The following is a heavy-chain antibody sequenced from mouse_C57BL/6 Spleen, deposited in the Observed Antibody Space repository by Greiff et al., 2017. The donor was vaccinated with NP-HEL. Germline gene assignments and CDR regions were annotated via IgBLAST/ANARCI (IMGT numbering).Heavy chain of an antibody. Sequence: VQLQQSGPELVKPGASVKISCKASGYSFTGYYMNWVKQSPEKSLEWIGEINPSTGGTTYNQKFKAKATLTVDKSSSTAYMQLKSLTSVDSAVYYCARDGLAGGFAYWGQGTLVTVSA. V-gene: IGHV1-42*01. J-gene: IGHJ3*01. CDR2: INPSTGGT. CDR1: GYSFTGYY. D-gene: IGHD6-1*01. CDR3: ARDGLAGGFAY.